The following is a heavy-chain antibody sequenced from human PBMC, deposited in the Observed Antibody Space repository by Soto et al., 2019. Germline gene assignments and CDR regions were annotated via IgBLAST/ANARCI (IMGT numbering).Heavy chain of an antibody. CDR2: ISAYNGNR. V-gene: IGHV1-18*01. CDR3: ASALYRRGTYYAFDN. D-gene: IGHD1-26*01. Sequence: QVPLVQSGPEVKKPGASVTVSCKTSGYTPTNYDIGWVRQAPGQGLEWMGWISAYNGNRNSAQKLQGRLNMTTDTYTQTAYMDLRSVRSDDTAVYFCASALYRRGTYYAFDNRGQGTMVTVSS. CDR1: GYTPTNYD. J-gene: IGHJ4*02.